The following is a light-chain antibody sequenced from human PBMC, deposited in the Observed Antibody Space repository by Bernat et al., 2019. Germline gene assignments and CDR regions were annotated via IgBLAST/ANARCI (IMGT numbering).Light chain of an antibody. CDR1: QSIGSR. CDR2: KAS. J-gene: IGKJ1*01. V-gene: IGKV1-5*03. Sequence: DIQMTQSPSTLSASVGDRVTITCRASQSIGSRLAWYQQKPGKAPKLLIYKASNLESGVPSRFSGSGSETEFTLTISSLQPDDFATYYCQQYNTYSRTFGQGTKVEIK. CDR3: QQYNTYSRT.